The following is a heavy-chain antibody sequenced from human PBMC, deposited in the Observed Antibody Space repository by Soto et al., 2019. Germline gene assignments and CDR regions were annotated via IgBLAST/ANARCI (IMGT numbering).Heavy chain of an antibody. CDR2: ISSNSLKA. CDR3: ARNTFSHYYGMDV. Sequence: QVQLVQSGVEVKKPGAAVKVSCKASGYTFTSYGIAWVRQAPGQGPEWMGWISSNSLKANNAQKFEGRVTMTSDTSTKTAFLELRSLGSDDKAVYYCARNTFSHYYGMDVWGQGNSVTVSS. V-gene: IGHV1-18*01. D-gene: IGHD5-18*01. CDR1: GYTFTSYG. J-gene: IGHJ6*02.